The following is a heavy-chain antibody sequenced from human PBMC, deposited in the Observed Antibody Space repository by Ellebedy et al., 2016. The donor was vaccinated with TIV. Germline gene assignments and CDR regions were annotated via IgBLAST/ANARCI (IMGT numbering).Heavy chain of an antibody. V-gene: IGHV3-72*01. Sequence: PGGSLRLSCEVSGFTFSDHYRNWVRQAAGKGMEWGGFIRSKAYGGTTEYAASVRGRFTIAREDSKNSLYLQMNSLKTEETDVYYCARGNWYCDLWGRGTLVTVSS. CDR3: ARGNWYCDL. J-gene: IGHJ2*01. CDR2: IRSKAYGGTT. CDR1: GFTFSDHY.